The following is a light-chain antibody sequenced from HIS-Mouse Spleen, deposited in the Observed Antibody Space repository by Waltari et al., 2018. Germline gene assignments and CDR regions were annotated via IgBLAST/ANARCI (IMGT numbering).Light chain of an antibody. CDR3: SSYTSSSTYG. CDR1: SSDVGGYNY. CDR2: DVS. V-gene: IGLV2-14*03. J-gene: IGLJ1*01. Sequence: QSALTQPASVSGSPGQSITISCTGTSSDVGGYNYVSWYQQHPGKAPKLMIYDVSNRPSGVSNRFSGSKSGTTASLTISGLQAEDEAGYYCSSYTSSSTYGFGTGTKVTVL.